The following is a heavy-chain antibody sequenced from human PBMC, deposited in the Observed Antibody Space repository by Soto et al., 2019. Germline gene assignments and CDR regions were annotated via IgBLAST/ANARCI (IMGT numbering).Heavy chain of an antibody. CDR1: GYTFTGYY. Sequence: ASVKVSCKASGYTFTGYYMHWVRQAPGQGLEWMGWINPNSGGTNYAQKFQGRVTMTRDTSISTAYMELSRLRSDDTAVYYCARERTAARRNWFDPWGQGTLVTVSS. J-gene: IGHJ5*02. D-gene: IGHD6-6*01. CDR2: INPNSGGT. V-gene: IGHV1-2*02. CDR3: ARERTAARRNWFDP.